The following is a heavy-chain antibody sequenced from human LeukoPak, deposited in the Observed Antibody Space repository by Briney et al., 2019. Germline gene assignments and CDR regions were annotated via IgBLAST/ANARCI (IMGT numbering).Heavy chain of an antibody. CDR2: INHSGST. V-gene: IGHV4-34*01. CDR3: ARGAKVDTTWWFSFDY. J-gene: IGHJ4*02. D-gene: IGHD5-18*01. CDR1: GGSFSGYY. Sequence: TSETLSLTCAVYGGSFSGYYWSWIRQPPGKGLEWIGEINHSGSTNYNTSLKSRVTISVDTSKNQFSLKLSSVTAADTAVYYCARGAKVDTTWWFSFDYWGQGTLVTVSS.